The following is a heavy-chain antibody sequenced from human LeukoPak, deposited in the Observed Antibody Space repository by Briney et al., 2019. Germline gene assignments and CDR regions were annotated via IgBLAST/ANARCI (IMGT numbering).Heavy chain of an antibody. CDR2: IIPIFGTA. V-gene: IGHV1-69*05. CDR3: ARTKYPYYDFWSGYFDY. Sequence: GASVKVSCKASGYTFTGYYMHWVRQAPGQGLEWMGGIIPIFGTANYAQKFQGRVTITTDESTSTAYMELSSLRSEDTAVYYCARTKYPYYDFWSGYFDYWGQGTLVTVSS. D-gene: IGHD3-3*01. J-gene: IGHJ4*02. CDR1: GYTFTGYY.